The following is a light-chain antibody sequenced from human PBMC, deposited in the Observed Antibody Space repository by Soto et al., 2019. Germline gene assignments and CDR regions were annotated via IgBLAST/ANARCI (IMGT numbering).Light chain of an antibody. CDR2: GAS. CDR1: QTLRRTY. J-gene: IGKJ5*01. CDR3: QQYGSATIN. Sequence: IVLMQSPGTLSLSPGERATLSCRSSQTLRRTYIAWYQQKPGQAPRVLIYGASKRATGIPARFSGSGSGTEFTLTISRLEPEDFAVYFCQQYGSATINFGQGTRLEIK. V-gene: IGKV3-20*01.